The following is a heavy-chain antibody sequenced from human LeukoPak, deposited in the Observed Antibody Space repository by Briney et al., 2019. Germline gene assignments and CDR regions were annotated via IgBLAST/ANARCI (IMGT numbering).Heavy chain of an antibody. J-gene: IGHJ4*02. V-gene: IGHV3-74*01. CDR1: GFTFSSHW. D-gene: IGHD1-1*01. CDR3: ARRHWKLDY. CDR2: INSDGSTT. Sequence: GGSLRLSCAASGFTFSSHWMHWVRQAPGKGLVWVSRINSDGSTTTYADSVKGRFTISRDNAKNSLCPQMNSLRAEDTAVYYCARRHWKLDYWGQGTLVTVSS.